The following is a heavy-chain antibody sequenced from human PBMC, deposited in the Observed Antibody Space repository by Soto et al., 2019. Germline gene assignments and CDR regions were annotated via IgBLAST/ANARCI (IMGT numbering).Heavy chain of an antibody. CDR3: ARATAMAPFDY. V-gene: IGHV4-4*02. CDR1: GGSISSSNW. J-gene: IGHJ4*02. CDR2: IYHSGST. Sequence: QVQLQESGPGLVKPSGTLSLTCAVSGGSISSSNWWSWVRQPPGKGLEWIGEIYHSGSTNYKSSLKWRVTLSVDKSKYQFSLKLSSVTAADTAVYYWARATAMAPFDYWGQGTLVTVSS. D-gene: IGHD5-18*01.